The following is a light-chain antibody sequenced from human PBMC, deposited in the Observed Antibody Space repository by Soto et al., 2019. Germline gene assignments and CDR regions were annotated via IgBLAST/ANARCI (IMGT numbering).Light chain of an antibody. CDR1: QSISSY. V-gene: IGKV1-39*01. J-gene: IGKJ2*01. CDR2: AAS. Sequence: DIQMTQSPSSLSASVGDRVTITCRASQSISSYLNWFQLKPGKAPKLLIYAASTLQSGVPSRFSGSGSGTDFTLTISSLQPEDFAAYYCPQSYSTPYTFGQGTKLEIK. CDR3: PQSYSTPYT.